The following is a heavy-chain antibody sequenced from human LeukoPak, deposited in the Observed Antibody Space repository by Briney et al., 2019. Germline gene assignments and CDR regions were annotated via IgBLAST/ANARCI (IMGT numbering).Heavy chain of an antibody. J-gene: IGHJ4*02. CDR3: ARDRGSHGRYVFDY. CDR1: GGSINNYY. D-gene: IGHD2-2*01. Sequence: SETLSLTCTVSGGSINNYYWSWIRQPPGKGLEWIGRISYSGDAEYNPSLKSRVTMSVDTSKSQFSLNLNSVTAADTALYYCARDRGSHGRYVFDYWGQRIVVTVSS. CDR2: ISYSGDA. V-gene: IGHV4-59*12.